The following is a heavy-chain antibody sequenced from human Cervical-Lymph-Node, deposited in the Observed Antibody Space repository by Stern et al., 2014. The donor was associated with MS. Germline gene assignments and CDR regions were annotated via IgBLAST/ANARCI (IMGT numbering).Heavy chain of an antibody. V-gene: IGHV1-69*01. J-gene: IGHJ4*02. CDR3: ARNVGDTTLGH. CDR2: ISPIFGTA. D-gene: IGHD3-16*01. Sequence: VHLVESGAEVKKSGSSVKVSCKASGGTLRSYVITWARQASGQGPEWMGEISPIFGTATYAQQFQGRVTITADEYTSTVYMELSSLRSEVTAVYYCARNVGDTTLGHWGQGSQVIVSS. CDR1: GGTLRSYV.